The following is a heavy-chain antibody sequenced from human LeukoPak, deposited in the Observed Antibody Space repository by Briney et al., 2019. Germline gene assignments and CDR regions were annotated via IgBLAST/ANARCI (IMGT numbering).Heavy chain of an antibody. V-gene: IGHV4-4*02. Sequence: SGTLSLTCGVSGGSITNTNYRTWVRQPPGKGLEWIGEVNLQGSTNYNPSLMGRVAISVDESENHISLQLTSVTAADTAVYYCAREGGPYRPLDYSGQGTLVTVSS. CDR1: GGSITNTNY. CDR2: VNLQGST. CDR3: AREGGPYRPLDY. J-gene: IGHJ4*02.